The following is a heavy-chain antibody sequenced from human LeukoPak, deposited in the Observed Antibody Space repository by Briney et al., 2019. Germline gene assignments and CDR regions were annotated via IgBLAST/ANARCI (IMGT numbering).Heavy chain of an antibody. D-gene: IGHD3-3*01. CDR1: GYTFTSYG. J-gene: IGHJ6*03. V-gene: IGHV1-18*01. CDR2: ISAYNGNT. Sequence: ASVKVSCKASGYTFTSYGISWVRQAPGQGLEWMGWISAYNGNTNYAQKLQGRVTMTTDTSTSTAYMELRSLRSDDTAVYYCARDRDTTIFGVVISYYYYMDVWGKGTTVTVSS. CDR3: ARDRDTTIFGVVISYYYYMDV.